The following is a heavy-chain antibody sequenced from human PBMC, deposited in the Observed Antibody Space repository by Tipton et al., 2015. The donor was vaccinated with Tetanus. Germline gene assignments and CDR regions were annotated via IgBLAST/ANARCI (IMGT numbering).Heavy chain of an antibody. Sequence: TLSLTCTVSGDSISSGGYFWTWIRQHPGKGLEWIGYIFYSGTTYYNPALKSRLIISVDASKNQFSLKLSSVTAADTAIYYCARDRVVPGTAAAAMFDPWGQGTLVTVSS. CDR3: ARDRVVPGTAAAAMFDP. J-gene: IGHJ5*02. V-gene: IGHV4-31*03. CDR2: IFYSGTT. CDR1: GDSISSGGYF. D-gene: IGHD6-13*01.